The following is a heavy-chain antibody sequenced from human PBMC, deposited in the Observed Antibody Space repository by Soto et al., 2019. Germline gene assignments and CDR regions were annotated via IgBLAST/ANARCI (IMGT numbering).Heavy chain of an antibody. J-gene: IGHJ6*02. Sequence: GGSLRLSCSASGFTFSNYAMSWVRQAPGRGLEWVSAISGSGSSTFYADSVKGRFIISRDNSKNMVYLRMNSLRAEDTALYYCAKVRLSDYYFYYGMDVWGQGTTVTVSS. CDR1: GFTFSNYA. D-gene: IGHD3-10*01. CDR3: AKVRLSDYYFYYGMDV. V-gene: IGHV3-23*01. CDR2: ISGSGSST.